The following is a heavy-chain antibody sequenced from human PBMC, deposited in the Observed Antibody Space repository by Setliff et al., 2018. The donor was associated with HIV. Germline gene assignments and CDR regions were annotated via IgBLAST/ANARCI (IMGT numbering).Heavy chain of an antibody. CDR3: ARLGGASLPANALDV. CDR2: IWYDGSKK. CDR1: GFTFSSHG. D-gene: IGHD2-15*01. J-gene: IGHJ3*01. Sequence: GGSLRLSCAASGFTFSSHGMHWVRRAPGKGLECVANIWYDGSKKYYADSVKGRFTISRDNSENTLYLQMNSLRAEDTAVYYCARLGGASLPANALDVWGLGTVVTVSS. V-gene: IGHV3-33*01.